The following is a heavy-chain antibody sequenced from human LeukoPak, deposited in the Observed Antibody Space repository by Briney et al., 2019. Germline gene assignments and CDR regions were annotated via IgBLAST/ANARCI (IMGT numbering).Heavy chain of an antibody. V-gene: IGHV3-30*04. CDR1: GFTFSSYA. CDR2: ISYDGSNK. Sequence: PGRSLRLSCAASGFTFSSYAMHWVRQAPGKGLEWVAVISYDGSNKYYADSVKGRFTISRDNSKNTLYPQMNSLRAEDTAVYYCARVFRQQLVSVEDDYWGQGTLVTVSS. CDR3: ARVFRQQLVSVEDDY. D-gene: IGHD6-13*01. J-gene: IGHJ4*02.